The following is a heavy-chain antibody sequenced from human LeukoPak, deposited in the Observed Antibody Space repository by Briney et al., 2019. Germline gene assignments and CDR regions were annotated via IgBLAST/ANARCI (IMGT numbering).Heavy chain of an antibody. CDR1: GHTFSSYG. CDR3: AKDRSEYQLAENWFDP. Sequence: GGSLRLFCAASGHTFSSYGLHRVRQAPGKGLEGGAVISYDGSNKYYADSVKGRFAITRDNSKNTLYLQMNSLRAEDTAVYYCAKDRSEYQLAENWFDPWGQGTLVTVSS. CDR2: ISYDGSNK. D-gene: IGHD2-2*01. J-gene: IGHJ5*02. V-gene: IGHV3-30*18.